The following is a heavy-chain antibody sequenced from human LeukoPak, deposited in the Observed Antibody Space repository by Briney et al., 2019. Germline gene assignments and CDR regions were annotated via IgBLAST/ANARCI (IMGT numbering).Heavy chain of an antibody. CDR3: ARDSSATQSFDY. CDR1: GYSISSGYY. CDR2: IYHSGST. Sequence: SETLSLTCAVSGYSISSGYYWGWIRQPPGKGMEWIGSIYHSGSTYYNPSLKSRVTISVDTSKNQFSLKLNSVTAADTAFYYCARDSSATQSFDYWGQGTLVTVSS. D-gene: IGHD6-25*01. J-gene: IGHJ4*02. V-gene: IGHV4-38-2*02.